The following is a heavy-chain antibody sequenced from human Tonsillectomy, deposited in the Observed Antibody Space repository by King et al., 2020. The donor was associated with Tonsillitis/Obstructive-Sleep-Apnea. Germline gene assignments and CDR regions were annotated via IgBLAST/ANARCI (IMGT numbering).Heavy chain of an antibody. CDR2: ISSSSTYI. J-gene: IGHJ5*02. V-gene: IGHV3-21*01. CDR1: GFTFSTLG. Sequence: QLVQSGGGLVKPGGSLRLSCAASGFTFSTLGMNWVRQAPGKGLEWVSSISSSSTYIFYADSVKGRFTISRDNANNSLYLQMNSLRVEDTAVYYCATESGSQQLVPQRWFDPWGQGTLVTVSS. D-gene: IGHD6-13*01. CDR3: ATESGSQQLVPQRWFDP.